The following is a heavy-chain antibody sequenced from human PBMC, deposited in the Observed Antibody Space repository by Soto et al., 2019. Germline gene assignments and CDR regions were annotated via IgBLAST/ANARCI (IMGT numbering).Heavy chain of an antibody. V-gene: IGHV4-31*03. CDR2: IYYSGST. CDR3: ARAHYHYDSSGSFHY. CDR1: CGSISRGDYY. J-gene: IGHJ4*02. Sequence: SENPFLNCTFPCGSISRGDYYWNLIRQRPGKGLEWIGYIYYSGSTYYNPSLESRVTISVVKSKNQFSLKLSSVTAADTAVYYCARAHYHYDSSGSFHYWGEGSLVTLSS. D-gene: IGHD3-22*01.